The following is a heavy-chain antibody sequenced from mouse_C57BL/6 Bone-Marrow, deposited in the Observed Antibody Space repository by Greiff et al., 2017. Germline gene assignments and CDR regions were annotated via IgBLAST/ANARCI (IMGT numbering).Heavy chain of an antibody. Sequence: VQLKESGGGLVQPGGSMKLSCVASGFTFSNYWMNWVRQSPEKGLEWVAQIRLKSDNYATPYAESVKGRFPISRDDSKSSVYLQMNNLSAEDTGIYYCTGRAWFAYWGQGTLVTVSA. V-gene: IGHV6-3*01. J-gene: IGHJ3*01. CDR1: GFTFSNYW. CDR2: IRLKSDNYAT. CDR3: TGRAWFAY.